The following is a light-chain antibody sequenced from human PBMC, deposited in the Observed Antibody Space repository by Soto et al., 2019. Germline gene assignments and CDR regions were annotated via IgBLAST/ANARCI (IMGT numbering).Light chain of an antibody. CDR2: EVS. J-gene: IGLJ3*02. Sequence: QSALTQPASVSGSPGQSITISCTGTSSDIGSNNYVSWFQQRPGKAPTLIIYEVSNRPSWVSTHFSGSKSGNTASLTISGLLPEDEAEYYCSSYTTTTRLFGGGTKVTVL. V-gene: IGLV2-14*01. CDR1: SSDIGSNNY. CDR3: SSYTTTTRL.